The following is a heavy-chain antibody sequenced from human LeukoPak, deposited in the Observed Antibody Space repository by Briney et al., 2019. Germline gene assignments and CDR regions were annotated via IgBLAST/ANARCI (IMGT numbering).Heavy chain of an antibody. Sequence: PSETLSLTCAVYGGSFSGYYWSWIRQPPGKGLDWIGEINHSGSTNYNPSLKSRVTISVDTSKNQFSLKLSSVTAADTAVYYCACPNYYGSGSYYDYWGQGTLVTVSS. V-gene: IGHV4-34*01. D-gene: IGHD3-10*01. CDR2: INHSGST. CDR3: ACPNYYGSGSYYDY. J-gene: IGHJ4*02. CDR1: GGSFSGYY.